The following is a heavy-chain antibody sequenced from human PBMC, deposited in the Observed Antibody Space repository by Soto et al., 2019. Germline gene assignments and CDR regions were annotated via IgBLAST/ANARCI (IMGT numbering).Heavy chain of an antibody. CDR1: GFTVSNNY. V-gene: IGHV3-53*01. Sequence: EVQLVESGGGLIQPGGSLRLSCAVSGFTVSNNYMSWVRQAPGKGLEGVSVIYSGGYTAYGDSVKGRFTISRDNSKNTLFPQMKSLRAAAPAVFSGATPPGGGGYWGQGTLVTVSS. J-gene: IGHJ4*02. D-gene: IGHD3-10*01. CDR3: ATPPGGGGY. CDR2: IYSGGYT.